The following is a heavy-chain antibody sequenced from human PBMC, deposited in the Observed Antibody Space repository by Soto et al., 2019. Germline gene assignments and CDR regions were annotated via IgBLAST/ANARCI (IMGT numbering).Heavy chain of an antibody. D-gene: IGHD3-22*01. Sequence: LRLSCAASGFTFDDYAMHWVRQAPGKGLEWVSGISWNSGSIGYADSVKGRFTISRDNAKNSLYLQMNSLRAEDTALYYCAKSPGDYYDSSGSEFDYWGQGTLVTVSS. CDR3: AKSPGDYYDSSGSEFDY. J-gene: IGHJ4*02. V-gene: IGHV3-9*01. CDR2: ISWNSGSI. CDR1: GFTFDDYA.